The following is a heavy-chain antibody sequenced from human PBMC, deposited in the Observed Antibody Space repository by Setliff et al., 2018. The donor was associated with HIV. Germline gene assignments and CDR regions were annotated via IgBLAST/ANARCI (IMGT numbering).Heavy chain of an antibody. J-gene: IGHJ3*02. D-gene: IGHD5-18*01. CDR1: GYTFTNYG. CDR3: AKGNSYAESAFDI. Sequence: GASVKVSCKASGYTFTNYGISWVRQAPGQGLEWMEWISAYNGNTNYAQKLQGRVTMTTDTSTTTAYMELRSLRSDDTAVYYCAKGNSYAESAFDIWGQGTMVTVSS. CDR2: ISAYNGNT. V-gene: IGHV1-18*01.